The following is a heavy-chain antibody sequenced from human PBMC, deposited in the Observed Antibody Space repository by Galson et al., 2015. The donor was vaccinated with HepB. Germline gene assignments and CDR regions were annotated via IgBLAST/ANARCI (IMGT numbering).Heavy chain of an antibody. Sequence: SVKVSCKASGYTFTSYGISWVRQAPGQGLEWMGWISAYNGNTNYAQKLQGRVTMTTDTSTSTAYMELRSLRSDDTAVYYCARDFDGDYIETHFDYWGQGTLVTVSS. V-gene: IGHV1-18*04. D-gene: IGHD4-17*01. CDR1: GYTFTSYG. CDR3: ARDFDGDYIETHFDY. J-gene: IGHJ4*02. CDR2: ISAYNGNT.